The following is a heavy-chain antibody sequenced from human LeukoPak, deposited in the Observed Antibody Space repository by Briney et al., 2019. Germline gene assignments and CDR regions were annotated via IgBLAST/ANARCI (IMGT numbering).Heavy chain of an antibody. CDR2: INPNSGGT. D-gene: IGHD3-9*01. J-gene: IGHJ4*02. CDR1: GYTFTGYY. CDR3: ARGHYDISTGYYSDY. V-gene: IGHV1-2*02. Sequence: ASVKVSCKASGYTFTGYYMHWVRQAPGQGLEWMGWINPNSGGTNYAQKFQGRVTMTRDTSISTAYMELSRLRSDDTAVYYCARGHYDISTGYYSDYWGQGTLVTVSS.